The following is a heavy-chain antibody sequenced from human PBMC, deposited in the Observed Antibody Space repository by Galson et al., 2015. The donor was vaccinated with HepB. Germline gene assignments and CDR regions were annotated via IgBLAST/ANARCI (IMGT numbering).Heavy chain of an antibody. CDR1: GYTFVSYG. CDR3: ARVLSGSYFDGFDI. Sequence: QSGAEVKKPGASVKVSCKASGYTFVSYGISWVRQAPGQGLEWMGGISAYNANTNYAQKLQGRVSMTTDTSTSTAYMELRSLRSDDTAVYWCARVLSGSYFDGFDIWGQGTKVIVSS. V-gene: IGHV1-18*01. CDR2: ISAYNANT. D-gene: IGHD1-26*01. J-gene: IGHJ3*02.